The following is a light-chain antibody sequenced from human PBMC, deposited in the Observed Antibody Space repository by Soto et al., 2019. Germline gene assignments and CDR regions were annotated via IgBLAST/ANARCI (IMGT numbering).Light chain of an antibody. CDR3: APWDDRPSGRV. CDR2: SNN. J-gene: IGLJ3*02. Sequence: QSVLTQPPSASGTPGQRVTISCSGSTSSIGSNYVYWYQQLPGTAPKLLIYSNNQRPSGVPDRFSGSKSGTSASLAISGLRSEDEADYYCAPWDDRPSGRVFGGKTKRTVL. V-gene: IGLV1-47*01. CDR1: TSSIGSNY.